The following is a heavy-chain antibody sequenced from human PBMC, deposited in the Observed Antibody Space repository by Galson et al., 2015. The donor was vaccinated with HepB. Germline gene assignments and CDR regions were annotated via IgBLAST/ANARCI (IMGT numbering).Heavy chain of an antibody. CDR2: IFPDDSDT. CDR1: AYNFANYW. Sequence: QSGAEVKKPGESLKISCKGSAYNFANYWIGWVRQMPGKGLEWMGIIFPDDSDTRYSPSFRGQVTISADKSINTAYLQWSRLKASDTAIYYCASSLATTLYFDYWGREPWSPSPQ. CDR3: ASSLATTLYFDY. J-gene: IGHJ4*02. D-gene: IGHD1-1*01. V-gene: IGHV5-51*01.